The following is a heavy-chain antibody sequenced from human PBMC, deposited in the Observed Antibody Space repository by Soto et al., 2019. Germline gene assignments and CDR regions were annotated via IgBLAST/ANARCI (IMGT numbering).Heavy chain of an antibody. CDR2: ISWNSGSI. D-gene: IGHD1-26*01. J-gene: IGHJ4*02. CDR3: AKWCHVGSAGFDY. CDR1: GFTFDDYA. V-gene: IGHV3-9*01. Sequence: EVQLVESGGGLVQPGRSLRLSCAASGFTFDDYAMHWVRQAPGKGLEWVSGISWNSGSIGYADSVKGRFTISRDNAKNSLYLQMNSLRAEDTALYYCAKWCHVGSAGFDYWGRGTLVTVSS.